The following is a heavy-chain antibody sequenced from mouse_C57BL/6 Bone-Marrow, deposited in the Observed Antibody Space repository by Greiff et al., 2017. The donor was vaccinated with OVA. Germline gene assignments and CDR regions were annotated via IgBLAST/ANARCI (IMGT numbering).Heavy chain of an antibody. V-gene: IGHV2-2*01. Sequence: QVQLKESGPGLVQPSQSLSITCTVSGFSLTSYGVHWVRQSPGKGLEWLGVIWSGGSTDYNAAFISRLSISKDNSKSQVFFKMNSLQADDTAIYYCARRGSYYSNLYYAMDYWGQGTSVTVSS. CDR2: IWSGGST. CDR1: GFSLTSYG. CDR3: ARRGSYYSNLYYAMDY. J-gene: IGHJ4*01. D-gene: IGHD2-5*01.